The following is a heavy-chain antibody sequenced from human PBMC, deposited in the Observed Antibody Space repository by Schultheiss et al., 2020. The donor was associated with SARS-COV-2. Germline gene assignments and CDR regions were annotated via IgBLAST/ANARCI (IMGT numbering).Heavy chain of an antibody. J-gene: IGHJ6*02. CDR1: GGSVSSGSYY. V-gene: IGHV4-61*01. Sequence: SETLSLTCTVSGGSVSSGSYYWSWIRQPPGKGLEWIGYISYSGSTIYNPSLKSRVTISVDTSKNQFSLKLSSVTAADTAVYYCAGIVDTAMGYYYYGMDVWGQGTRVTVSS. CDR3: AGIVDTAMGYYYYGMDV. CDR2: ISYSGST. D-gene: IGHD5-18*01.